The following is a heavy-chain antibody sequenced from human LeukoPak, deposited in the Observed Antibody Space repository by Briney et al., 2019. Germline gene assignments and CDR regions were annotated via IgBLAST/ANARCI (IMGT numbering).Heavy chain of an antibody. Sequence: ASVKVSCKASGYTFNSYDINWVRQAPGQGLEWMGWMNPISGDTGYALKFQGRVTMSRNTSISTAYMELGSLRSEDTAVYYCARVPRRGERFDPWGQGTLVTVSS. J-gene: IGHJ5*02. V-gene: IGHV1-8*02. CDR3: ARVPRRGERFDP. CDR1: GYTFNSYD. CDR2: MNPISGDT. D-gene: IGHD3-10*01.